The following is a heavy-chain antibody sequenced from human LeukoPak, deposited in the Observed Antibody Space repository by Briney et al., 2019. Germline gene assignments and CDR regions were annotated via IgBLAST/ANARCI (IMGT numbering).Heavy chain of an antibody. CDR3: ARGRDHALDY. J-gene: IGHJ4*02. Sequence: QPGGSLRLSCAASGFTFSSTWMCWFRQAPGKGLVWVSQIDRDASGTYSAESVKGRFTISRDNAKNTLYLQMNSLRAEDTAVYYCARGRDHALDYWGQGALVTVSS. CDR1: GFTFSSTW. V-gene: IGHV3-74*01. D-gene: IGHD1-14*01. CDR2: IDRDASGT.